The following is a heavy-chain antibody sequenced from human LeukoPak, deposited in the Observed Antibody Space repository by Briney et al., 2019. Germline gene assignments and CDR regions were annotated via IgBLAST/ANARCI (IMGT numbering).Heavy chain of an antibody. D-gene: IGHD5-18*01. J-gene: IGHJ3*02. CDR3: ARAYDTAMVKLCAFDI. Sequence: PRGSLRLSCAASGFTFSSYSMLSVRQAPGKGLEWVSYISSSSSTIYYADSVKGRFTISRDNAKNSLYLRLNSLRAEDTAVYYCARAYDTAMVKLCAFDIWGQGTMVTVSS. CDR2: ISSSSSTI. V-gene: IGHV3-48*04. CDR1: GFTFSSYS.